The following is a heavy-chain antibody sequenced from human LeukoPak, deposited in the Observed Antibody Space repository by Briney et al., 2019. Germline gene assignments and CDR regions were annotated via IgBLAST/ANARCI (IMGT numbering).Heavy chain of an antibody. CDR2: IYYSGST. CDR1: GGSISSYY. V-gene: IGHV4-59*01. D-gene: IGHD3-3*01. Sequence: SETLSLTCTVSGGSISSYYWSWIRQPPGKGLEWIGYIYYSGSTNYNPSLKSRVTISVDTSKNQFSLKLSSVTAADTAVCYCARLTIFGVVIHAFDIWGQGTMVTVSS. CDR3: ARLTIFGVVIHAFDI. J-gene: IGHJ3*02.